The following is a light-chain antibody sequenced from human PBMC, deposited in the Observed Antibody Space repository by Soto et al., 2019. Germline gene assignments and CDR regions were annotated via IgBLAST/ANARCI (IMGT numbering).Light chain of an antibody. CDR2: EVY. CDR1: NNDVGDYDL. Sequence: QSALTQPASVSGSPGQSITISCTGTNNDVGDYDLVSWYQQHPGKAPKRMIYEVYKRPSGVSNRFSGSKSGNTASLTISGLLAEDEGDYYCCLYAGSSTWVFGGGTKLTVL. V-gene: IGLV2-23*02. J-gene: IGLJ3*02. CDR3: CLYAGSSTWV.